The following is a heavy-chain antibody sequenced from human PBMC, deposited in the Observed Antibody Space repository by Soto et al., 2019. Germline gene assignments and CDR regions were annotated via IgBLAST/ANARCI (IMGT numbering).Heavy chain of an antibody. D-gene: IGHD3-22*01. CDR3: ARDPPDYYYSSGYYVDY. Sequence: GGSLRLSCASSGFTFSSYSMNWVRQAPGKGLEWVSSISSSSTYISYADSVRGRFTISRDNAKNSLYLQMNSLRAEDTAVYYCARDPPDYYYSSGYYVDYWGQGTLVTVSS. V-gene: IGHV3-21*01. CDR2: ISSSSTYI. CDR1: GFTFSSYS. J-gene: IGHJ4*02.